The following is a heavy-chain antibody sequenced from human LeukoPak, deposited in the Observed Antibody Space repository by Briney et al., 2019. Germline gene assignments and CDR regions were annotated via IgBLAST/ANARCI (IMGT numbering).Heavy chain of an antibody. D-gene: IGHD3-10*01. Sequence: PSETLSLTCTVSGGSISSYYWSWIRQPPGKGLEWIGYIYYSGSTNYNPSLKSRVTMSVATSANQFSLNLSSVTAADTAVYYCARGFRWFDPWGQGTLVTVSS. CDR2: IYYSGST. V-gene: IGHV4-59*01. CDR3: ARGFRWFDP. J-gene: IGHJ5*02. CDR1: GGSISSYY.